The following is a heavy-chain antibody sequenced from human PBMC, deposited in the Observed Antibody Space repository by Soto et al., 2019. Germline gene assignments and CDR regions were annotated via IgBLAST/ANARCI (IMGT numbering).Heavy chain of an antibody. J-gene: IGHJ6*02. V-gene: IGHV1-8*01. CDR1: GYTFTSYD. CDR2: MNPNSGNT. D-gene: IGHD2-2*01. Sequence: QVQLVQSGAEVKKPGASVKVSCKASGYTFTSYDINWVRQATGQGLEWMGWMNPNSGNTGYAQKFQGRVTMTRNTYISTAYMELSSLRSEDTAVYYCARPHCSSTSCYSHYYYGMDVWGQGTTVTVSS. CDR3: ARPHCSSTSCYSHYYYGMDV.